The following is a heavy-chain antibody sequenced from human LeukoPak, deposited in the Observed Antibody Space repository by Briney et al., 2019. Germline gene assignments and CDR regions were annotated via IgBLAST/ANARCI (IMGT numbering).Heavy chain of an antibody. CDR2: INYSRTT. CDR1: GGSFSSPSYF. Sequence: SETLSLTCTVSGGSFSSPSYFCGWIRQAPGMGLEWIATINYSRTTFYNPSLKSRLTTSVDTSNNQFSLKLSSVTAADTAVYYCARLRGGVQLWGDWGQGALVTVSS. D-gene: IGHD1-1*01. V-gene: IGHV4-39*01. CDR3: ARLRGGVQLWGD. J-gene: IGHJ4*02.